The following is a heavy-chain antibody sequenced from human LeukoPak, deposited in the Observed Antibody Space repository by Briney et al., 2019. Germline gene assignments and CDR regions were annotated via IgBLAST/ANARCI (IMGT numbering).Heavy chain of an antibody. Sequence: ASVKVSCKASGYTFTSYAMHWVRLAPGQRLEWMGWINAGNGNTKYSQKFQGRVTITRDTSASTAYVELSSLRIEDTAVYFCARSTVTPNWFDPWGQGTLVTVSS. CDR2: INAGNGNT. CDR3: ARSTVTPNWFDP. J-gene: IGHJ5*02. V-gene: IGHV1-3*01. D-gene: IGHD4-17*01. CDR1: GYTFTSYA.